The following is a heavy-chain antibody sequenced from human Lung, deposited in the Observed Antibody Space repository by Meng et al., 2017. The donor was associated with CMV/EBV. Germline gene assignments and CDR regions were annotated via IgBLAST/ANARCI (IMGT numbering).Heavy chain of an antibody. CDR3: IWHTTTSCYFDL. CDR1: GLTFRDAW. CDR2: FKTNTGAGTM. D-gene: IGHD2-2*01. V-gene: IGHV3-15*01. Sequence: SXSVSGLTFRDAWMSWVRQAPGKGLEWVGRFKTNTGAGTMDYAAPVKGRFTISRDISKNTLYLQMDSLKTEDTGMYYCIWHTTTSCYFDLWGPGTXVTVAS. J-gene: IGHJ4*03.